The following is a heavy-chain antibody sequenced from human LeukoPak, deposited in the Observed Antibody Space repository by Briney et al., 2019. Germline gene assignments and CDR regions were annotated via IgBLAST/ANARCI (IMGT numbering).Heavy chain of an antibody. Sequence: ASVKVSCTASGFTFTSHGFTWVRQAPGQGLEWMGWISAYNGKTNYAQKLQGRVTMSTDTSTSTVYMELRSLRSDDTALYYCARGGLSGSGSIDYWGQGTLVTVSS. V-gene: IGHV1-18*04. CDR3: ARGGLSGSGSIDY. D-gene: IGHD3-10*01. J-gene: IGHJ4*02. CDR1: GFTFTSHG. CDR2: ISAYNGKT.